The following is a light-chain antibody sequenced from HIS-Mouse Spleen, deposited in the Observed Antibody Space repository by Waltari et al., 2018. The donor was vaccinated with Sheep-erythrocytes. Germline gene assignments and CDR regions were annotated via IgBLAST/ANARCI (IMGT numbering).Light chain of an antibody. V-gene: IGLV3-1*01. CDR3: QAWDSSTVV. J-gene: IGLJ2*01. CDR1: KSGDKY. Sequence: SYELTQPPSVSVSPGQTASITCPGDKSGDKYACWYQQKPGHSPVLVIYQDSKRPSGIPERFSGSNSGNTATLTISGTQAMDEADYYCQAWDSSTVVFGGGTKLTVL. CDR2: QDS.